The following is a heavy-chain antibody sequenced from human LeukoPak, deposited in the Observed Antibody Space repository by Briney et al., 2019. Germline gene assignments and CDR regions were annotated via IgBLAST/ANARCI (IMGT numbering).Heavy chain of an antibody. CDR2: IGGDGATT. CDR1: GAAFSILA. V-gene: IGHV3-64*02. D-gene: IGHD5-18*01. J-gene: IGHJ4*02. Sequence: GGSLRLSCAVSGAAFSILAMHWVRQCPGKGLEFVSAIGGDGATTHYADSVRGRFTISRDNSKNTVHLQMGSLRPEDMAVYYCATGYNYYYDYWGQGTLVSLSS. CDR3: ATGYNYYYDY.